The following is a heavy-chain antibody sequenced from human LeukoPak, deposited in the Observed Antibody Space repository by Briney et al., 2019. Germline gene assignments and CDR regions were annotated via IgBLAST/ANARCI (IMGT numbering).Heavy chain of an antibody. J-gene: IGHJ4*02. CDR3: ARGYSSSWYPNNPFDY. CDR2: INHSGST. D-gene: IGHD6-13*01. V-gene: IGHV4-34*01. Sequence: PSETLSLTCAVYGGSFSGYYWSWIRQPPGKGLEWIGEINHSGSTNYNPSLKSRVTISVDTSKNQFSLKLSSVTAADTAVYYCARGYSSSWYPNNPFDYWGQGTLVTVSS. CDR1: GGSFSGYY.